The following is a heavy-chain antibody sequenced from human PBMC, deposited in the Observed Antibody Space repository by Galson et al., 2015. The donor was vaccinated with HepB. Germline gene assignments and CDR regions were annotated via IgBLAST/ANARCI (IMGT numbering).Heavy chain of an antibody. CDR3: AKQGGGYSYGYRNGQVDY. CDR1: GFTFSSYG. V-gene: IGHV3-30*02. J-gene: IGHJ4*02. D-gene: IGHD5-18*01. CDR2: IRYDGSNK. Sequence: SLRLSCAASGFTFSSYGMHWVRQAPGKGLEWVAFIRYDGSNKYYADSVKGRFTISRDNSKNTLYLQMNSLRAEDTAVYYCAKQGGGYSYGYRNGQVDYWGQGTLVTVSS.